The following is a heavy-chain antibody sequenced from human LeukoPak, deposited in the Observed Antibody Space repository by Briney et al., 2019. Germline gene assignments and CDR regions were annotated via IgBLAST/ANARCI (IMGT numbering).Heavy chain of an antibody. D-gene: IGHD2-21*01. CDR2: IRSKPYGGTA. Sequence: PGGSLRLSCTASGLLFGDYGMNLVRQAPGKGLEWVGFIRSKPYGGTADYAESVKGRFTISRDDSRTIAYLDMNGLKTEDSAVYHCTVQVIPSDKWFDPWGLGTPVSVSS. CDR1: GLLFGDYG. J-gene: IGHJ5*02. CDR3: TVQVIPSDKWFDP. V-gene: IGHV3-49*04.